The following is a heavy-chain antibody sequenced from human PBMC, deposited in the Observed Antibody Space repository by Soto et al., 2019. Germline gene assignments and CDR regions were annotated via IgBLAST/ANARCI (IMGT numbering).Heavy chain of an antibody. CDR2: IVPIFGTA. V-gene: IGHV1-69*01. D-gene: IGHD1-20*01. CDR3: AREPLDTGILTGMYYFEY. Sequence: QVQLVQSGAEVKKPGSSVKVSCKASGGTFSNSGLSWVRQAPGQGLEWMGDIVPIFGTANYAQKFQGRVTMTADESTSTAYMELSSLRSEDTAVYYCAREPLDTGILTGMYYFEYWGQGTLVTVSS. J-gene: IGHJ4*02. CDR1: GGTFSNSG.